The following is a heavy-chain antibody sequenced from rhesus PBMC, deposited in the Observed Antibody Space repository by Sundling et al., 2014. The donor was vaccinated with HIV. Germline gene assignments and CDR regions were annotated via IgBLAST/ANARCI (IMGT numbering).Heavy chain of an antibody. V-gene: IGHV3-201*01. CDR1: GFTFDDYA. CDR3: ARDSVLQYLDWSEEDAFDF. D-gene: IGHD3-3*01. Sequence: EVQLVESGGGVVQPGGSLRLSCAASGFTFDDYAMHWVRQAPGKGLEWVSGISWSGDSTGYADSVKGRFTISRDNAKNSLYLQMNRLRAEDTALYYCARDSVLQYLDWSEEDAFDFWGQGLRVTVSS. J-gene: IGHJ3*01. CDR2: ISWSGDST.